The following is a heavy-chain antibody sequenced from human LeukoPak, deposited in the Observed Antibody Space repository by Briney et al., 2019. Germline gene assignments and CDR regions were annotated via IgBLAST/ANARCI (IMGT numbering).Heavy chain of an antibody. J-gene: IGHJ4*02. CDR2: IYTSGST. CDR3: ARVFYDTSGYYYRGLYYFDY. Sequence: SETLSLTCTVSVGPICSYFWSWIRQPAGQGLECIGGIYTSGSTYSTPSLKSRVTISVDTSKNQFSLKLSSVIAADTAVYYCARVFYDTSGYYYRGLYYFDYWGQGTLVTVSS. CDR1: VGPICSYF. D-gene: IGHD3-22*01. V-gene: IGHV4-4*07.